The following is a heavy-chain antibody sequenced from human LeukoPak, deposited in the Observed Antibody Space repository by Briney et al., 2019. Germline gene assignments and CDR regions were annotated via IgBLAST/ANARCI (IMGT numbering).Heavy chain of an antibody. CDR2: ISDIGDST. CDR3: VSPGYDY. J-gene: IGHJ4*02. D-gene: IGHD2-2*03. CDR1: GFIFSSHA. Sequence: GGSLRLSCEASGFIFSSHALSWVRQAPGKGLAWVSSISDIGDSTYYADSVKGRFTISRDNSKNTLYLQMNSLRGEDTAVYYCVSPGYDYWGQGTLVSVSS. V-gene: IGHV3-23*01.